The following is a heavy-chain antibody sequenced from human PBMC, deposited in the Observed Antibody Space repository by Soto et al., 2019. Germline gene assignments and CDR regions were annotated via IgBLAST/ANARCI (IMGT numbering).Heavy chain of an antibody. V-gene: IGHV2-70*20. CDR1: GFSLTTTAMC. CDR2: IDWADDK. CDR3: ARSPHTGIAPPGTPSAFDI. J-gene: IGHJ3*02. D-gene: IGHD6-13*01. Sequence: SGPTLVNPTQTLTLTCTFSGFSLTTTAMCVTWVRQPPGKALEWLALIDWADDKYYSTSLKTRLTISKDTSKNQVVLTMTNMDPVDTATYYCARSPHTGIAPPGTPSAFDIWGQGTMVTVSS.